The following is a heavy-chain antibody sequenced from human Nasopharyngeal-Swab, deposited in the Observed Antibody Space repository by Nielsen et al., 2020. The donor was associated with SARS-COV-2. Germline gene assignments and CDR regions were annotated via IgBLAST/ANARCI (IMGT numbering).Heavy chain of an antibody. CDR3: ARATAQYYDFWSGYSNPWEYFQH. Sequence: GESLKISCAASGFTFSSYSMNWVRQAPGKGLEWVSSISSDNNYIYYADSVKGRFTISRDNAKNSLYLQMNSLRAEDTAVYYCARATAQYYDFWSGYSNPWEYFQHWGQGTLVTVSS. CDR1: GFTFSSYS. D-gene: IGHD3-3*01. CDR2: ISSDNNYI. J-gene: IGHJ1*01. V-gene: IGHV3-21*06.